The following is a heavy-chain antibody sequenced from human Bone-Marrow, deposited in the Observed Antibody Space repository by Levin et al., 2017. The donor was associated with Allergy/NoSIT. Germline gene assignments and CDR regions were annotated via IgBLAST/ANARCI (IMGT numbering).Heavy chain of an antibody. Sequence: TGGSLRLSCAAPGFTFSDAWMNWVRQAPGKGLEWVGRIKSKNDGGTTDYAAPVKGRFTISRDDSKNTVYLQMNSLKTEDTAVYYCTTRPMTWYEYYLDYWGQGTLVTVSS. CDR3: TTRPMTWYEYYLDY. J-gene: IGHJ4*02. CDR2: IKSKNDGGTT. D-gene: IGHD6-13*01. V-gene: IGHV3-15*01. CDR1: GFTFSDAW.